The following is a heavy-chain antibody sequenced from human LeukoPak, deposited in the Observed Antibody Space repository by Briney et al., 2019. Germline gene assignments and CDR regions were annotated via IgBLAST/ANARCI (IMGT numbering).Heavy chain of an antibody. CDR3: ARDLTDYYELDY. D-gene: IGHD3-22*01. J-gene: IGHJ4*02. CDR1: GGSISSGSYY. V-gene: IGHV4-61*02. CDR2: IYTSGST. Sequence: SETLSLTCTVSGGSISSGSYYWSWIRQPAGKGLEWIGRIYTSGSTNYNPSLKSRVTISVDTSKNQFSLRLSSVTAADTAVYYCARDLTDYYELDYWGQGTLVTVSS.